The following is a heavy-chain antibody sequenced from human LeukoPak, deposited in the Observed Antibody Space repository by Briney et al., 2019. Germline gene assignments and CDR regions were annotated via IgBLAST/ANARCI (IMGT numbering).Heavy chain of an antibody. V-gene: IGHV5-51*01. D-gene: IGHD4-23*01. Sequence: GESLKISCKGSGYTFISNWITWVRQMPGKGLEWMGIIYPGDPDTRYSPSFQGQVTISADKSISTAYLQWSSLKASDTAMYYCARTGGNSGLFYYFDYWGQGTLVTVSS. CDR3: ARTGGNSGLFYYFDY. CDR1: GYTFISNW. CDR2: IYPGDPDT. J-gene: IGHJ4*02.